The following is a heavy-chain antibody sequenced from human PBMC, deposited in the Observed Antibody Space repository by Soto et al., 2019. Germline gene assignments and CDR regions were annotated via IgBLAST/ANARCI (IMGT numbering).Heavy chain of an antibody. J-gene: IGHJ3*01. CDR3: ARDSLRVMVTAVLTDSLDL. CDR1: GFTFSNHV. CDR2: IGSSSSFT. Sequence: EVQLVESGGGVVKPWGSLRLSCAASGFTFSNHVMGCVRQAPGKGLEWVSSIGSSSSFTNYADSVKGRFTISRDNAKNSLYLQMNTLRAEDTAVYFCARDSLRVMVTAVLTDSLDLWGHGTMVTVSS. D-gene: IGHD2-21*02. V-gene: IGHV3-21*01.